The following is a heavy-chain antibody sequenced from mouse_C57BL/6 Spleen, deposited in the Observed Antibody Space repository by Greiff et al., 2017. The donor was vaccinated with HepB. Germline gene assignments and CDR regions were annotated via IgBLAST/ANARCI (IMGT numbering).Heavy chain of an antibody. D-gene: IGHD2-3*01. CDR2: IYPRSGHT. Sequence: QVQLQQSGAELARPGASVKLSCKASGYTFTSYGISWVKQRTGQGLEWIGEIYPRSGHTYYNEKFKGKATLPADKSSSTAYMELRSLTSEDSAVYFCADGYSGFAYWGQGTLVTVSA. CDR3: ADGYSGFAY. J-gene: IGHJ3*01. CDR1: GYTFTSYG. V-gene: IGHV1-81*01.